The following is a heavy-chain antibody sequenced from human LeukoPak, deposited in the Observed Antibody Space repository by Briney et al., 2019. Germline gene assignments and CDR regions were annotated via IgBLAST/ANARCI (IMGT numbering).Heavy chain of an antibody. CDR2: TEQDGSEK. J-gene: IGHJ4*02. Sequence: GGSLRLSCAASGFTFSSYWMTWVRQAPGKGLEWVAKTEQDGSEKYYVDSVKGRFTISRDNAKNSLYLQMNSLRAEDTAVYYCANLAVVAPFDYWGQGTLVTVSS. D-gene: IGHD6-19*01. CDR1: GFTFSSYW. V-gene: IGHV3-7*03. CDR3: ANLAVVAPFDY.